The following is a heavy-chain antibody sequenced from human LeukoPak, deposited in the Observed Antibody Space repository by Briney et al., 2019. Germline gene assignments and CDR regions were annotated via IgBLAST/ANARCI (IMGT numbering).Heavy chain of an antibody. J-gene: IGHJ4*02. CDR2: INSDGSST. D-gene: IGHD3-22*01. CDR3: ARDTDYDSSGYGDY. CDR1: GFTFSSYA. V-gene: IGHV3-74*01. Sequence: GGSLRLSCAASGFTFSSYAMSWVRQAPGKGLEWVSRINSDGSSTSYADSVKGRFTISRDNAKNTLYLQMNSLRAEDTAVYYCARDTDYDSSGYGDYWGQGTLVTVSS.